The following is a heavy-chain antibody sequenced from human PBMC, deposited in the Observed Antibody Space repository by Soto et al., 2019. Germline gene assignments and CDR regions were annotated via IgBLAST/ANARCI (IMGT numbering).Heavy chain of an antibody. V-gene: IGHV1-69*12. J-gene: IGHJ4*02. CDR3: ARSVGYCSGGSCYLHY. D-gene: IGHD2-15*01. Sequence: QVQLVQSGAEVKKPGSSVKVSCKASGGTFSSYAISWVRQAPGQGLEWMGGIIPIFGTANYAQKFQGRVTITADESTSTAYMELSSLRSEDTAVYYSARSVGYCSGGSCYLHYWGQGTLVTVSS. CDR1: GGTFSSYA. CDR2: IIPIFGTA.